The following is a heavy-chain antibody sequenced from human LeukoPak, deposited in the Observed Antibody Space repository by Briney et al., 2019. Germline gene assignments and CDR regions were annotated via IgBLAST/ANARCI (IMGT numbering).Heavy chain of an antibody. CDR3: ASGDYSNAWFDP. CDR2: MNPNSGNT. D-gene: IGHD4-11*01. J-gene: IGHJ5*02. CDR1: GYTFTSYD. V-gene: IGHV1-8*01. Sequence: GASVKVSCKASGYTFTSYDINRVRQATGQGLEWMGWMNPNSGNTGYAQKFQGRVTMTRNTSISTAYMELSSLRSEDTAVYYCASGDYSNAWFDPWGEGTLVTVSS.